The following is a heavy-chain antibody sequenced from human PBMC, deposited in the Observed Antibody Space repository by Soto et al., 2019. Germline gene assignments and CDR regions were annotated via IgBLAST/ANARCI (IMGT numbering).Heavy chain of an antibody. CDR1: GGSISSYY. CDR2: IYYSGST. Sequence: SETLSLTCTVSGGSISSYYWSWIRQPPGKGLEWIGYIYYSGSTNYNPSLKSRVTISVDTSKNQFSLKLSSVTAADTAVYYCARLGYNGNWFDPWGQGTLVTVSS. V-gene: IGHV4-59*08. D-gene: IGHD5-12*01. CDR3: ARLGYNGNWFDP. J-gene: IGHJ5*02.